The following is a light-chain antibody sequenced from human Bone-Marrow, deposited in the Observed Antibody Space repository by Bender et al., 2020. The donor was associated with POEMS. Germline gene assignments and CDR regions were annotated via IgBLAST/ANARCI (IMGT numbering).Light chain of an antibody. CDR1: SSDVGGYDY. CDR2: DVT. J-gene: IGLJ2*01. CDR3: SSYANSNIF. Sequence: ALTQAASVSGSPGQSITISCTGTSSDVGGYDYVSWYQHHPGTAPKLMIYDVTNRPSGVSDRFSGSKSGNTASLTISGLQTEDEAAYYCSSYANSNIFFGGGTKLTVL. V-gene: IGLV2-14*03.